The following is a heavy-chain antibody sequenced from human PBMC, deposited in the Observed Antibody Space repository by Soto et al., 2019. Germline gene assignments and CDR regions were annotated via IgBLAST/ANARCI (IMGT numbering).Heavy chain of an antibody. D-gene: IGHD3-3*01. V-gene: IGHV1-69*13. CDR2: INPILGTA. J-gene: IGHJ6*02. CDR3: ASALGPITLFGVVIIGYYYYGMNV. CDR1: GGTFSSSA. Sequence: SGKVSSEASGGTFSSSAISWVRQAPGQGLERMGGINPILGTANDAQKFQGRVTITADESPGTAYMELRSLRSEDTAVYYCASALGPITLFGVVIIGYYYYGMNVWGQGTTVTVS.